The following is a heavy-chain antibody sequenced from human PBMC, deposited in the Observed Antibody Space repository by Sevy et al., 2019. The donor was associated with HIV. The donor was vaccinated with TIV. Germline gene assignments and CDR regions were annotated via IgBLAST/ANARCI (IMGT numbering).Heavy chain of an antibody. V-gene: IGHV3-33*01. CDR3: ATDRNVWGTDLFDF. CDR1: GFTISSYG. CDR2: IWYDGTNK. Sequence: GGSLRLSCAASGFTISSYGMHWVRQAPGKGLEWVAVIWYDGTNKYYADSVKGRFTISRDNSRNTLYLQMNRLRAEDTAVYYCATDRNVWGTDLFDFWGQGTLVTVSS. J-gene: IGHJ4*02. D-gene: IGHD3-16*01.